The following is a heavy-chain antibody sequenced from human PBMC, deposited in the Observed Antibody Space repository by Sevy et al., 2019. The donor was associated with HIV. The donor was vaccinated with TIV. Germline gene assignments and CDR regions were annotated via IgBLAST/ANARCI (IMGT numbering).Heavy chain of an antibody. CDR2: IYYSGST. J-gene: IGHJ6*02. CDR1: GGSISSSSYY. Sequence: SETLSLTCTVSGGSISSSSYYWGWIRQPPGKGLEWIGSIYYSGSTYYNPSLKSRVTISVDTSKNQFSLRLSSVTAADTAVYYCVRHNPPSHPGVLLWFNYGMDVWGQGTTVTVSS. V-gene: IGHV4-39*01. CDR3: VRHNPPSHPGVLLWFNYGMDV. D-gene: IGHD3-10*01.